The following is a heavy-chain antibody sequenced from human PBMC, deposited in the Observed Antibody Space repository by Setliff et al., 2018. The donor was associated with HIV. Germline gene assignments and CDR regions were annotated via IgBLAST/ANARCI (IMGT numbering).Heavy chain of an antibody. CDR2: IYYGGST. CDR3: ASRVYYYDSSGYLREEGFDP. Sequence: ASETLSLTCTVSGYSISSGYYWSWIRQPPGKGLEWIGSIYYGGSTYYNPSLKSRVTISVDTSKNQFSLKLSSVTAADAAVYYCASRVYYYDSSGYLREEGFDPWGQGTLVTVSS. D-gene: IGHD3-22*01. V-gene: IGHV4-38-2*02. J-gene: IGHJ5*02. CDR1: GYSISSGYY.